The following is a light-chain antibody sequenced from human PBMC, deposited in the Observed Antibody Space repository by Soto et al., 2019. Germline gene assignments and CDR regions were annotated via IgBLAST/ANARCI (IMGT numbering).Light chain of an antibody. V-gene: IGKV3-15*01. CDR3: QQYNESPPWT. CDR1: QSVTNK. Sequence: EIVMTQSPATLSLSPGDRATLSCRASQSVTNKLAWYQQKPGQAPRLLIDDASIRATGVPARFSGSGSGTEFTLTISSLQSEDFAVYYSQQYNESPPWTFGQGTKVEIK. J-gene: IGKJ1*01. CDR2: DAS.